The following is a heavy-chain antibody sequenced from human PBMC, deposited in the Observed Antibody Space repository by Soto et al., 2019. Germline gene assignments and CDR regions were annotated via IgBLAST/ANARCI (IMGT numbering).Heavy chain of an antibody. CDR1: GFSFNNYD. D-gene: IGHD3-16*01. CDR2: IGTAGDT. Sequence: RGYLRLYCTASGFSFNNYDMHWVRQATGKGLEWVSGIGTAGDTYYPDSVKGRFTISRENAKNSLYLQMNSLRARDTAVYYCARGGPNWDYYFYGMDVWGQGT. CDR3: ARGGPNWDYYFYGMDV. V-gene: IGHV3-13*04. J-gene: IGHJ6*02.